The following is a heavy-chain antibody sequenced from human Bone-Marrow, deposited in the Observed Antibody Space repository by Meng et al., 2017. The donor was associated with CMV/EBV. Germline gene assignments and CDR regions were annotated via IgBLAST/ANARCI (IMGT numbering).Heavy chain of an antibody. J-gene: IGHJ5*02. CDR1: GFTFSSYA. Sequence: GESLKISCAASGFTFSSYAMSWVRQAPGKGLEWVSAISGSGGSTYYADSVKGRFTISRDNSKNTLYLQMNSLKSEDTAVYYCTTDFPVVVNLNWFDPWGQGTLVTVSS. D-gene: IGHD2-21*01. CDR2: ISGSGGST. CDR3: TTDFPVVVNLNWFDP. V-gene: IGHV3-23*01.